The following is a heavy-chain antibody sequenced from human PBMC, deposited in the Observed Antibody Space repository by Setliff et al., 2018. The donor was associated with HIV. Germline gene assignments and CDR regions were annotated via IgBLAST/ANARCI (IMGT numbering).Heavy chain of an antibody. Sequence: PGGSLRLSCAASGFTFSGSAMHWVRQASGKGLEWVGRIRSKGYGSATAYAASVKGRFTISRDDSKNTAYLQMDSLKTEDTAVYYCTRHSTDPWSLLDYWGQGTLVTVSS. CDR2: IRSKGYGSAT. J-gene: IGHJ4*02. V-gene: IGHV3-73*01. CDR1: GFTFSGSA. CDR3: TRHSTDPWSLLDY. D-gene: IGHD1-1*01.